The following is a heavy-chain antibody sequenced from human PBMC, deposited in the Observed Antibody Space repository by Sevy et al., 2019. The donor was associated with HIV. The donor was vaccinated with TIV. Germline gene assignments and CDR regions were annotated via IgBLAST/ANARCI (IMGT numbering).Heavy chain of an antibody. CDR3: ARESPWREYYYDSSGYHGMDV. D-gene: IGHD3-22*01. CDR1: GFTFSSYA. J-gene: IGHJ6*02. V-gene: IGHV3-30*04. Sequence: GGSLRLSCAASGFTFSSYAMHWVRQAPGKGLEWVAVISYDGSNKYYADSVKSRFTISRDNAKNTLYLQMNSLRAEDTAVYYCARESPWREYYYDSSGYHGMDVWGQGTTVTVSS. CDR2: ISYDGSNK.